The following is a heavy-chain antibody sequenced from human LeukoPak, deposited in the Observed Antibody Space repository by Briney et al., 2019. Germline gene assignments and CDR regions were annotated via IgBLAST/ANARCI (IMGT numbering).Heavy chain of an antibody. J-gene: IGHJ4*02. V-gene: IGHV3-48*03. CDR2: ISSSGSTI. CDR1: GFTFSSYE. CDR3: ARGLWFGELLPY. Sequence: PGGSLRLSCAASGFTFSSYEMNWVRQAPGKGLEWVSYISSSGSTIYYADSVKGRFTISRDNAKNSLYLQMNSLRAEDTAVYYCARGLWFGELLPYWGQGTLVTVSS. D-gene: IGHD3-10*01.